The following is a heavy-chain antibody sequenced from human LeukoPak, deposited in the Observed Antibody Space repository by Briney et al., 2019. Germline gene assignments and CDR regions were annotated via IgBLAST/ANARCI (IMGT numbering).Heavy chain of an antibody. CDR1: GFTFIDHY. D-gene: IGHD5/OR15-5a*01. J-gene: IGHJ4*02. CDR2: IRNKANSYTT. CDR3: ARRNSVTQGLDN. Sequence: GSLRLSCAASGFTFIDHYMDWVRQAPGKGLEWIGRIRNKANSYTTEYAASVKGRFTVSRDDSKNSLFLQMNSLESEDTAVYYCARRNSVTQGLDNWGQGTLVTVSS. V-gene: IGHV3-72*01.